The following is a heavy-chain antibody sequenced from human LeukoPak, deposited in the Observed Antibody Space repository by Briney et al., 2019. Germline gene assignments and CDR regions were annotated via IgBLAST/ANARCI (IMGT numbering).Heavy chain of an antibody. CDR1: GYSFTSYW. CDR3: ERAQKLDDAFDI. V-gene: IGHV5-51*01. CDR2: IYPGDSDT. Sequence: GESLKISCKGSGYSFTSYWICWVRQMPGKGLEWMGIIYPGDSDTRYSPSLQGQVTISADKSSSTACLQWSSLKASDTAMYYCERAQKLDDAFDIWGQGTMVTVSS. D-gene: IGHD1-1*01. J-gene: IGHJ3*02.